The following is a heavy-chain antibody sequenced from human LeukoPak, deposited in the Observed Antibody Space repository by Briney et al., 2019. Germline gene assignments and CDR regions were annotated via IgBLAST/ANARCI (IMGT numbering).Heavy chain of an antibody. V-gene: IGHV3-11*04. D-gene: IGHD5-18*01. Sequence: PGGSLRLSCAASGFTFSDSYMSWIRQAPGTGLEWVSYISSSGSTMYYADSVKGRFTISRDDAKNSLYLQVNSLRAEDTAVYYCARWGDPKYSINAFDIWGQGTMVTVSS. CDR1: GFTFSDSY. CDR3: ARWGDPKYSINAFDI. J-gene: IGHJ3*02. CDR2: ISSSGSTM.